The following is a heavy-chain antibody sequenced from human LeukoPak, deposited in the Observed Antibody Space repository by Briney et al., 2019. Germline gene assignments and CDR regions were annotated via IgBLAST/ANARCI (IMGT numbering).Heavy chain of an antibody. CDR1: GFTFGDYA. CDR3: VRGSSGWKGLDY. CDR2: ISWNSDSI. Sequence: GRSLRLSCAASGFTFGDYAMHWVRQAPGKGLEWVSGISWNSDSIGYADSVKGRFTMSRDNAKNTLFLQMNSLRAEDTAVYYCVRGSSGWKGLDYWGQGTLVTVSS. V-gene: IGHV3-9*01. J-gene: IGHJ4*02. D-gene: IGHD6-19*01.